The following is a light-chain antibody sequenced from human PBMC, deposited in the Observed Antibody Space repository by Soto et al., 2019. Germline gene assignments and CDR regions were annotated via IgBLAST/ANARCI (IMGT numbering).Light chain of an antibody. J-gene: IGLJ3*02. CDR3: CSYAGSRTSWV. CDR1: SSDAGNYNF. CDR2: EDS. V-gene: IGLV2-23*01. Sequence: QSALTQPASVSGSPGQSITISCTGTSSDAGNYNFVSWYQQHPGKAPKVIIYEDSTRPSGVSNRISGSKSGNTASLTISWLQAEDEADDYCCSYAGSRTSWVFGGGTKLTVL.